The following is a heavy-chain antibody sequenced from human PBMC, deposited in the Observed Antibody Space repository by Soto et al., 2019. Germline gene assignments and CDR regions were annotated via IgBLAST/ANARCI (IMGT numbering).Heavy chain of an antibody. CDR3: ARESYWRISGPSVAATRDYFDY. CDR1: GGSVSSGSYY. D-gene: IGHD2-15*01. Sequence: SETLSLTCTVSGGSVSSGSYYWSWIRQPPGKGLEWIGYIYYSGSTNYNPSLKSRVTISVDTSKNQFSLKLSSVTAADTAVYYCARESYWRISGPSVAATRDYFDYWGQGTLVTVSS. V-gene: IGHV4-61*01. J-gene: IGHJ4*02. CDR2: IYYSGST.